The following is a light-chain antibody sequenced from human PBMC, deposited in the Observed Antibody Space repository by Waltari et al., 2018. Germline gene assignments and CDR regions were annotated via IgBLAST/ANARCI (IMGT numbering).Light chain of an antibody. CDR1: QSVSSSY. CDR2: GAS. V-gene: IGKV3-20*01. J-gene: IGKJ1*01. CDR3: QQYGSSPRT. Sequence: EIVLTQSPGTLSLSPGERATLTCRASQSVSSSYLAWYQREPGQAPRLLIYGASSRATGIPDRFSGSGSGTDFTLTISRLEPEDFAVYYCQQYGSSPRTFGQGTKVEIK.